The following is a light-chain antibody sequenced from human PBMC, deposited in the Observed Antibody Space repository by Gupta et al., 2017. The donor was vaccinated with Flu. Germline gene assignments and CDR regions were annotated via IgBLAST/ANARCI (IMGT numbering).Light chain of an antibody. J-gene: IGLJ1*01. CDR2: EVS. Sequence: QSPLPQPASLPGAPGQSITSPCTGTSSDVGRYNLVSWYQQHPGKAPKLMIYEVSKRPSGVSNRFSGSKAGNTASLTXSXRQAEDXADYYCCSYAGSSTYVFGTGTKVTVL. V-gene: IGLV2-23*02. CDR1: SSDVGRYNL. CDR3: CSYAGSSTYV.